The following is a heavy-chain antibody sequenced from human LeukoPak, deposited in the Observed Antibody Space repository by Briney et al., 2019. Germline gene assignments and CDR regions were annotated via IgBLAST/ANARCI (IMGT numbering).Heavy chain of an antibody. CDR2: MNPNSGNT. D-gene: IGHD6-13*01. CDR3: ARDRYSSSWYPTHNGWFDP. CDR1: GYTFTSYD. J-gene: IGHJ5*02. Sequence: ASVKVSCKASGYTFTSYDINWVRQATGQGLEWMGWMNPNSGNTGYAQKFQGRVTMTRNTSISTAYMELSSLRSEDTAVYYCARDRYSSSWYPTHNGWFDPWGQGTLVTVSS. V-gene: IGHV1-8*01.